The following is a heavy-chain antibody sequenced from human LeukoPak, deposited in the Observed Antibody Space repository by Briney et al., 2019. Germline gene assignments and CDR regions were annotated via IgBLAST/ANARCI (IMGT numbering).Heavy chain of an antibody. V-gene: IGHV3-30*02. CDR1: GFTFSSYG. CDR3: ARLPSERITIFGVSRGVYYYYYYMDV. CDR2: IRYDGSNK. D-gene: IGHD3-3*01. J-gene: IGHJ6*03. Sequence: GGSLRLSCAASGFTFSSYGMHWVRQAPGKGLEWVAFIRYDGSNKYYADSVKGRFTISRDNSKNTLYLQMNSLRAEDTAVYYCARLPSERITIFGVSRGVYYYYYYMDVWGKGTTVTVSS.